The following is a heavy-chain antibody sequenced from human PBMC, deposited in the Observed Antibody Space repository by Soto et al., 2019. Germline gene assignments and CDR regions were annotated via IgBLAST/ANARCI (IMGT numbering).Heavy chain of an antibody. V-gene: IGHV1-8*01. J-gene: IGHJ5*02. Sequence: QVQLVQSGAEVKKPGASVKVSCKASGYTFTSYDINWVRQATGQGLEWMGWMNPNSGNTGYAQKFQGRVTMTRNTSRSTAYMELSSLRSEDTAVYYCARESYYDFWSGYPGGWFDPWGQGTLVTVSS. D-gene: IGHD3-3*01. CDR2: MNPNSGNT. CDR3: ARESYYDFWSGYPGGWFDP. CDR1: GYTFTSYD.